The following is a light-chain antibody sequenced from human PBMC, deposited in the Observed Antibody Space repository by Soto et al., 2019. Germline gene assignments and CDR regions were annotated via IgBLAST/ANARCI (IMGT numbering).Light chain of an antibody. Sequence: QSVLNQPASVSGSPGQSITISCTGTSSDVGGYNYVSWYQQHPGKAPKLMIYDVSNRPSGVSNRFSGSESGNTASLTISGLQAEDGADYYCCSYTSSSTFVFRSGTKATVL. V-gene: IGLV2-14*01. CDR2: DVS. CDR3: CSYTSSSTFV. J-gene: IGLJ1*01. CDR1: SSDVGGYNY.